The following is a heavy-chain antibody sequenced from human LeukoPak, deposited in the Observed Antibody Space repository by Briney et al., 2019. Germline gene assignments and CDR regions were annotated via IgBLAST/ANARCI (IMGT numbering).Heavy chain of an antibody. D-gene: IGHD3-10*01. CDR2: ISSSTSYI. CDR3: ARDSGGAMDV. CDR1: GFTFSSYS. Sequence: GGSLRLSCAASGFTFSSYSMNWVRQAPGQGLEWVSSISSSTSYIYYADSVKGRFTISRDNAKNSLYLQMNSLRAEDTAVYYCARDSGGAMDVWGKGTTVTISS. V-gene: IGHV3-21*01. J-gene: IGHJ6*03.